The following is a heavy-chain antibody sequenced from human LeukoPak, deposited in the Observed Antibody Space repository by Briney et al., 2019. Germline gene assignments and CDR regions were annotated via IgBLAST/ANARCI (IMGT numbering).Heavy chain of an antibody. V-gene: IGHV4-31*03. CDR3: ARAGNYYDSSGRPNNWFDP. D-gene: IGHD3-22*01. J-gene: IGHJ5*02. CDR1: GGSISSGGYY. CDR2: IYYSGST. Sequence: SETLSLTCTVSGGSISSGGYYWSWIRQHPGKGLEWIGYIYYSGSTYYNPSLKSRVTISVDTSKNQFSLKLSSVTAADTAVYYCARAGNYYDSSGRPNNWFDPWGQGTLVTVSS.